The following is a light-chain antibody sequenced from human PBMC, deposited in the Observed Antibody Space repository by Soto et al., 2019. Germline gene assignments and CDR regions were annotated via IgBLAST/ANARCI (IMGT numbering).Light chain of an antibody. J-gene: IGKJ3*01. CDR1: QIVGLS. Sequence: LAQSAASLSLSPGERATLSCRASQIVGLSLAWYQHKPRQSPRLPVYAASKWATGVPARFGGSGSGTDFTLTISSLEPEDFAIYYCQQRTTCLFTFGPGTKVDIK. CDR3: QQRTTCLFT. CDR2: AAS. V-gene: IGKV3-11*01.